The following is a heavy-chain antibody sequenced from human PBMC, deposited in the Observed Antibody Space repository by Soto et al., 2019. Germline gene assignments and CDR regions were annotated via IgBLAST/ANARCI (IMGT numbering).Heavy chain of an antibody. J-gene: IGHJ3*02. CDR2: IYYSGST. D-gene: IGHD6-19*01. Sequence: SETLSLTCTVSGGSVSSGSYYWSWIRQPPGKGLEWIGYIYYSGSTNYNPSLKSRVTISVDTSKNQFSLKLSSVTAADTAVYYCAREGGSGWLNDAFDIWGQGTMVTVS. V-gene: IGHV4-61*01. CDR3: AREGGSGWLNDAFDI. CDR1: GGSVSSGSYY.